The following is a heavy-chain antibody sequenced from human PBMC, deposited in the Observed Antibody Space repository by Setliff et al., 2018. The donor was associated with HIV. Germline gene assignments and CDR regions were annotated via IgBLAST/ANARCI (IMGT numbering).Heavy chain of an antibody. CDR3: AREGSSSSWFDP. CDR1: GFTFSDHY. J-gene: IGHJ5*02. D-gene: IGHD6-6*01. V-gene: IGHV3-11*01. CDR2: ISSSGSTI. Sequence: GGSLRLSCAASGFTFSDHYMSWIRQAPGKGLEWVSYISSSGSTIYYADSVKGRFTISRDNAKNSLYLQMNSLRADDTAVYYCAREGSSSSWFDPWGQGTLVTVSS.